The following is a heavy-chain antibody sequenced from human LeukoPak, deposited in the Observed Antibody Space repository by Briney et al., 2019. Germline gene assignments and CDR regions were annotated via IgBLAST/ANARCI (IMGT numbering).Heavy chain of an antibody. CDR3: ARDQYYYDYVWGSFPGI. Sequence: ASVKVSCKASGYTFTSYYMHWVRQAPGQGLEWMGIINPSGGSTSYAQKFQGRVTMTRDTSTSTAYMELSSLRSEDTAVYYCARDQYYYDYVWGSFPGIWGQGTLVTVSS. D-gene: IGHD3-16*01. CDR2: INPSGGST. J-gene: IGHJ4*02. CDR1: GYTFTSYY. V-gene: IGHV1-46*01.